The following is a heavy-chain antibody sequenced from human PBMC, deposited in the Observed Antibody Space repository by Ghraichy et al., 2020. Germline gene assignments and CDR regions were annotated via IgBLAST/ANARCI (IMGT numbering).Heavy chain of an antibody. V-gene: IGHV3-23*01. CDR1: GVIFNNYA. CDR3: AKGYSTTTILLGDA. D-gene: IGHD2/OR15-2a*01. J-gene: IGHJ3*01. Sequence: GGSLRLSCAASGVIFNNYAMNWVRQAPGKGLEWLSGISGSGDDTYYADSVKGRFTISRDNSKNTVSLQLNSLRAEDTAVYYCAKGYSTTTILLGDAWGQGTTVTVSS. CDR2: ISGSGDDT.